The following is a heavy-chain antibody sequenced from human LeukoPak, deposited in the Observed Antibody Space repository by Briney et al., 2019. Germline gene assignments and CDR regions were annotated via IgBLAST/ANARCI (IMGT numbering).Heavy chain of an antibody. Sequence: PGGSLRLSCAASGFAFSDFWMNWVRQAPGKGLEWVASIKFDGSEQHYVDSVKGRFTISRDNAKNSLYLQMDSLRAEDTAVFYCATQNNMDVWGQGTTVTVSS. D-gene: IGHD1/OR15-1a*01. CDR2: IKFDGSEQ. CDR1: GFAFSDFW. J-gene: IGHJ6*02. CDR3: ATQNNMDV. V-gene: IGHV3-7*01.